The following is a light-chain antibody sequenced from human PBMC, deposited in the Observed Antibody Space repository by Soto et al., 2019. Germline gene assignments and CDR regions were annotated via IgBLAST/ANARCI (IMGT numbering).Light chain of an antibody. J-gene: IGLJ1*01. Sequence: QSALTQPPSVSGAPGQRVIISCTGGSSNIGADYEVHWYQQLPGTAPKLLIYGNTNRPSGVPDRFSGSKSGSSASLAITGLQAEDEAEYYCQSYDNTLKGCVFGTGTKLTGL. CDR2: GNT. CDR3: QSYDNTLKGCV. V-gene: IGLV1-40*01. CDR1: SSNIGADYE.